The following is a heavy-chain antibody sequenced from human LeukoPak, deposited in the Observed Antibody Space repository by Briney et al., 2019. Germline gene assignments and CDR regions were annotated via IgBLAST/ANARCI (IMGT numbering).Heavy chain of an antibody. J-gene: IGHJ4*02. Sequence: PSETLSLTCTVSGGSISSGSDYCSWIRQPAGQGLEWIGRSYSSGSTNYNPSLKSRVSISVDTSKNHFSLRLSSVTAADTAVYYCARGSRYSSGYDYIDQWGQGTLVTVSS. CDR2: SYSSGST. CDR3: ARGSRYSSGYDYIDQ. V-gene: IGHV4-61*02. D-gene: IGHD3-22*01. CDR1: GGSISSGSDY.